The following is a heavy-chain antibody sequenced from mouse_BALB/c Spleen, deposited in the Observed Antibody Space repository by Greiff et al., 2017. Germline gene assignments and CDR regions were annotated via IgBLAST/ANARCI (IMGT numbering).Heavy chain of an antibody. CDR3: ARDGSSPFAY. D-gene: IGHD1-1*01. CDR2: ISSGSSTI. V-gene: IGHV5-17*02. Sequence: VQLKESGGGLVQPGGSRKLSCAASGFTFSSFGMHWVRQAPEKGLEWVAYISSGSSTIYYADTVKGRFTISRDNPKNTLFLQMTSLRSEDTAMYYCARDGSSPFAYWGQGTLVTVSA. J-gene: IGHJ3*01. CDR1: GFTFSSFG.